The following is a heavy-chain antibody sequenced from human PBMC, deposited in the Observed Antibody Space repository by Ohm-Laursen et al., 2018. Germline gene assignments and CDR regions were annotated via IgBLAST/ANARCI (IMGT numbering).Heavy chain of an antibody. CDR1: GYSFTGYY. D-gene: IGHD6-13*01. Sequence: GASVKVSCKASGYSFTGYYIHWVRQAPGQGLEWMGWINPNSGTNYAQKFQGRVTMTRDTSISTAYMELSSLRSEDTAGYYCARGRGPMTTAGSPTHVLDFWGQGSLLTVFS. J-gene: IGHJ4*02. CDR3: ARGRGPMTTAGSPTHVLDF. CDR2: INPNSGT. V-gene: IGHV1-2*02.